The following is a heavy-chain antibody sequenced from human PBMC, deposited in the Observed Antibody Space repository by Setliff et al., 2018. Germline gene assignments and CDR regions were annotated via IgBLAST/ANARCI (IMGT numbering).Heavy chain of an antibody. V-gene: IGHV1-2*06. J-gene: IGHJ3*02. CDR3: ARDLNRWFGEFAFDI. CDR1: GYTLSNSI. Sequence: ASVKVSCKASGYTLSNSILSWVRQTPGQGLEWIGHINPIGGGATYAQKFHGRVTMTRDSSTSTVYMELNSLGADDTAIYFCARDLNRWFGEFAFDIWGQGTMVTVSS. D-gene: IGHD3-10*01. CDR2: INPIGGGA.